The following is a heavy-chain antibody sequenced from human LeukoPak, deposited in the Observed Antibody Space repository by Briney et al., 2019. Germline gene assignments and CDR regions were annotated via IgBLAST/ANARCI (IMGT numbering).Heavy chain of an antibody. Sequence: GGSLRLSCAASGFTFSSYDMHWVRQAPGKGLEWVAVISYDGSNKYYADSVKGRFTISRDNSKNTLYLQMSSLRADDTAVYYCARRSVTTFGYWGQGTLVTVSS. CDR1: GFTFSSYD. CDR2: ISYDGSNK. J-gene: IGHJ4*02. D-gene: IGHD4-17*01. V-gene: IGHV3-30*03. CDR3: ARRSVTTFGY.